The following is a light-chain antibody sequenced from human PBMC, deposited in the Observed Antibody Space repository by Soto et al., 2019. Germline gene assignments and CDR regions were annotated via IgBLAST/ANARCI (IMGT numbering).Light chain of an antibody. Sequence: DIQLTQSPSTLSASVGDTVTITCRASQRVGSWLAWYQQKPGKAPKLLIFDASNLESGVPSRFSGSGSGTEFTLTISILQPDDFATYYCQQYDSYPLYTFGQGTKLEIK. CDR3: QQYDSYPLYT. J-gene: IGKJ2*01. V-gene: IGKV1-5*01. CDR2: DAS. CDR1: QRVGSW.